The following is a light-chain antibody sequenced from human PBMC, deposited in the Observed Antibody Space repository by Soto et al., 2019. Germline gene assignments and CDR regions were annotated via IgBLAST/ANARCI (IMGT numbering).Light chain of an antibody. CDR2: SAS. Sequence: EIVLTQSPGTLSLSPGERATLSCRTSQSVSKSYLAWFQQRPGQAPRLLIYSASTRATGIPDRSSGSGSGTDFTLTISRLEPEDFAVYYCQHYGSSPGYTFGQGTKLEIK. CDR1: QSVSKSY. J-gene: IGKJ2*01. CDR3: QHYGSSPGYT. V-gene: IGKV3-20*01.